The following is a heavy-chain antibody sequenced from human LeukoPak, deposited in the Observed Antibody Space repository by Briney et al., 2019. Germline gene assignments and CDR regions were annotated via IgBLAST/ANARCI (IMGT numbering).Heavy chain of an antibody. D-gene: IGHD2-15*01. V-gene: IGHV3-30*02. Sequence: PGRSLRLSCAASGFTFSSYAMHWVRQAPGKGLEWVAFIRYDGSNKYYADSVKGRFTISRDNSKNTLYLQMNSLRAEDTAVYYCAKDPTPPNPGYYYYMDVWGKGTTVTVSS. CDR3: AKDPTPPNPGYYYYMDV. CDR1: GFTFSSYA. J-gene: IGHJ6*03. CDR2: IRYDGSNK.